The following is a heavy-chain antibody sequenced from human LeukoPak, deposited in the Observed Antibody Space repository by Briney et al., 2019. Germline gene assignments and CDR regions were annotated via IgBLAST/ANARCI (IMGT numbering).Heavy chain of an antibody. V-gene: IGHV3-23*01. Sequence: GGSLRPSCAASGFTFSSYYMAWVRQAPGKGLEWVSSISGSGAGTYYADSVKGRFTISRDNSKNTLYLQMNSLRAEDTAVYYCVKDEPGSSWFNWGQGTLVTVSS. CDR1: GFTFSSYY. CDR2: ISGSGAGT. J-gene: IGHJ4*02. D-gene: IGHD6-13*01. CDR3: VKDEPGSSWFN.